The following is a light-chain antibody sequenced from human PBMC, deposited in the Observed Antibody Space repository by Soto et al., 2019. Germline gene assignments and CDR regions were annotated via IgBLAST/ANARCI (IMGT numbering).Light chain of an antibody. CDR2: DVN. CDR1: SSDVGGSNH. V-gene: IGLV2-11*01. J-gene: IGLJ1*01. Sequence: QSVLTQPRSVSGSPGQSVTISCTGTSSDVGGSNHVSWYQHHPVKAPKFMIYDVNKRPSGVPDRFSGSKSDNTASLTISGLQAEDEADYYCCSFAGTYTFVFGTGTKLTVL. CDR3: CSFAGTYTFV.